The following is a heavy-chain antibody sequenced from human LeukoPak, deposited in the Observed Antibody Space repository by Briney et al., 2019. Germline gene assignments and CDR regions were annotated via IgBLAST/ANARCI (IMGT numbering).Heavy chain of an antibody. J-gene: IGHJ5*02. Sequence: ASVKVSCKTSGYSFTDYYMHWVRQAPGQGLGWMGWITPNSGGTKYEQKFQGRVTMTSDTSVSTVYIELSRLTSDDAAVYYCARGSRNYCDSGSCYNKGNWFDPWGQGTLVTVSS. V-gene: IGHV1-2*02. CDR2: ITPNSGGT. CDR3: ARGSRNYCDSGSCYNKGNWFDP. CDR1: GYSFTDYY. D-gene: IGHD3-10*01.